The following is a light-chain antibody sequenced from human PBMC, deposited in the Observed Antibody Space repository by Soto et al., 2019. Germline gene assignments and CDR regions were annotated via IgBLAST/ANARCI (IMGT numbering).Light chain of an antibody. Sequence: DIVMTQSPESLAISLGERATINCTSSQSVLYTSNNKNYLAWYQQKPGQPPKLLIYWASTRESGVPDRFSGSGSGTDFTLTISSLQAEDVAVYYCQQYFRPLAFTFGGGTKVDIK. CDR1: QSVLYTSNNKNY. CDR2: WAS. V-gene: IGKV4-1*01. CDR3: QQYFRPLAFT. J-gene: IGKJ4*01.